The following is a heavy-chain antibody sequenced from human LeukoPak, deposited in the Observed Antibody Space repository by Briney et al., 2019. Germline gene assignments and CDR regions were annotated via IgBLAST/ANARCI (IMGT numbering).Heavy chain of an antibody. Sequence: SETLSLTCTVSGGSISSGSYYWSWIRQPAGKGLEWIGRIYTSGSTNYNPSLKSRVTISLDTSKNQVSLKLSSVTAADTAVYYCAREPVLRFLEWLTPQEYYFDYWGQGTLVTVSS. CDR1: GGSISSGSYY. CDR2: IYTSGST. CDR3: AREPVLRFLEWLTPQEYYFDY. J-gene: IGHJ4*02. V-gene: IGHV4-61*02. D-gene: IGHD3-3*01.